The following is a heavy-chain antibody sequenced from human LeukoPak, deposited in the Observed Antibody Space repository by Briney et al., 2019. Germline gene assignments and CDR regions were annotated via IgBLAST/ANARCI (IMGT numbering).Heavy chain of an antibody. Sequence: PSETLTLTCTVSRGSIGTYYWSGIRQPAGKGLDWIGRIYTSGSTKKNPSLSSRVTISIDASKNQYSLKLSSLTAADTAIYYCARDSGRRGYPECSFDRWGQGTPVIVSS. CDR1: RGSIGTYY. CDR3: ARDSGRRGYPECSFDR. J-gene: IGHJ4*02. V-gene: IGHV4-4*07. CDR2: IYTSGST. D-gene: IGHD3-10*01.